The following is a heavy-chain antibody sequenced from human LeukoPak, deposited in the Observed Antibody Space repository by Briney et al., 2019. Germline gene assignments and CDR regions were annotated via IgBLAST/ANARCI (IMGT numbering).Heavy chain of an antibody. Sequence: GESLKISCKGSGYIFTNNWIGWVRQMPGKGLEWMGIIYPGDSDTRYSPSFEGQVTISADKSISTAYLQWSSLKASDTALYYCARQTRDGSGSRGYSFDFWGQGTLVTVFS. CDR2: IYPGDSDT. D-gene: IGHD3-10*01. J-gene: IGHJ4*02. V-gene: IGHV5-51*01. CDR3: ARQTRDGSGSRGYSFDF. CDR1: GYIFTNNW.